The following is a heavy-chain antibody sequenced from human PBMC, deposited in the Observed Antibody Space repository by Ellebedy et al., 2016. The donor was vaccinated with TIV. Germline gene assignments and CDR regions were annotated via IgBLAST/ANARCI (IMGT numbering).Heavy chain of an antibody. V-gene: IGHV4-34*01. CDR3: ARDPDYSKSGY. J-gene: IGHJ4*02. D-gene: IGHD2-15*01. CDR2: IHPSGST. CDR1: GASFSDYY. Sequence: MPSETLSLTCTVYGASFSDYYWTWIRQPPGRGLEWIGEIHPSGSTTYNSSLQSRFAMSVDTSKSTLSLKLISVTAADTAVYYCARDPDYSKSGYWGQGTQVTVSS.